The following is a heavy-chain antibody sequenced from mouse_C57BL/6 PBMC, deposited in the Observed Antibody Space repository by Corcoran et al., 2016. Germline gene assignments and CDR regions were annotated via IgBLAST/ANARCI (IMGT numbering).Heavy chain of an antibody. CDR3: ARCYYDYDMYYFDY. CDR1: GYTFTTYG. V-gene: IGHV9-3*01. D-gene: IGHD2-4*01. J-gene: IGHJ2*01. Sequence: QIQLVQSGPELKKPGETVKISCKAPGYTFTTYGMSWVKQAPGKGLKWMGWINTYSGVPTYADDFKGRFAFSLETSASTAYLQINNLKNEDTATYFCARCYYDYDMYYFDYWGQGTTLTVSS. CDR2: INTYSGVP.